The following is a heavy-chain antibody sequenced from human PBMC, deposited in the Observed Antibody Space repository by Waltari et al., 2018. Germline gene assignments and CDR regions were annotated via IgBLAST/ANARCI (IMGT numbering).Heavy chain of an antibody. CDR1: GYSISSGSY. V-gene: IGHV4-38-2*02. J-gene: IGHJ5*02. D-gene: IGHD4-17*01. Sequence: QVQLQESGPGLVKPSETLSLTCAVSGYSISSGSYWGWIRQPPGKGLEWIGSIYHSGSTYYNPSLKSRVTISVDTSKNQFSLKLSSVTAADTAVYYCARDVSDYGDHNWFDPWGQGTLVTVSS. CDR3: ARDVSDYGDHNWFDP. CDR2: IYHSGST.